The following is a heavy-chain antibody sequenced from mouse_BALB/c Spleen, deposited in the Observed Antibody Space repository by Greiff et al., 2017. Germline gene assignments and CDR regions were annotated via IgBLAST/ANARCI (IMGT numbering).Heavy chain of an antibody. D-gene: IGHD2-4*01. CDR2: IYPGNVNT. CDR1: GYTFTSYY. V-gene: IGHV1S56*01. Sequence: QVQLQQSGPELVKPGASVRISCKASGYTFTSYYIHWVKQRPGQGLEWIGWIYPGNVNTKYNEKFKGKATLTADKSSSTAYMQLSSLTSEDSAVYFCARSPEYDEAMDYWGQGTSVTVSS. J-gene: IGHJ4*01. CDR3: ARSPEYDEAMDY.